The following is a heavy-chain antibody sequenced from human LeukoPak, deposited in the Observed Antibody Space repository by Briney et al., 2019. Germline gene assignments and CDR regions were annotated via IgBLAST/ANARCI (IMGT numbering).Heavy chain of an antibody. D-gene: IGHD2-21*02. V-gene: IGHV1-69*01. CDR1: GGTFSSYA. Sequence: SVKVSCTASGGTFSSYAISWVRQAPGQGLEWMGGIIPIFGTANYAQKFQGRVTITADESTSTAYMELSSLRSEDTAVYYCARAYCGGDCYYSDYWGQGTLVTVSS. CDR2: IIPIFGTA. J-gene: IGHJ4*02. CDR3: ARAYCGGDCYYSDY.